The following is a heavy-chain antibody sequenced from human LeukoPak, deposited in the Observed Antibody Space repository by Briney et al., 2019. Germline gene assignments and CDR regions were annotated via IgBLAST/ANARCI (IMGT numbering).Heavy chain of an antibody. J-gene: IGHJ4*02. CDR1: GDSISSSNW. V-gene: IGHV4-4*02. Sequence: SETLSLTCAVSGDSISSSNWWSWVRQPPGKGLEWIGEIYRSGSTNYNPSLKSRVTISVDKSKNQFSLKLGSVTAADTAVYYCARNYYGSGSYYPYYFDYWGQGTLVTVSS. CDR2: IYRSGST. D-gene: IGHD3-10*01. CDR3: ARNYYGSGSYYPYYFDY.